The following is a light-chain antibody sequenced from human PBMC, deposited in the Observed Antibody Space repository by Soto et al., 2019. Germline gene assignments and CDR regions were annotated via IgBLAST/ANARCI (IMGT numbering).Light chain of an antibody. J-gene: IGKJ1*01. CDR3: QQYATAPWT. CDR1: QTVSNSY. CDR2: GAS. V-gene: IGKV3-20*01. Sequence: EIVLTQSPGTLSLSPGERATLSCKASQTVSNSYVAWYQQKRGQGPKLLIYGASSRATGIPDRFSGSGSGTEFTLTIRSLEPEDFAVYSCQQYATAPWTFGQGTKLEIK.